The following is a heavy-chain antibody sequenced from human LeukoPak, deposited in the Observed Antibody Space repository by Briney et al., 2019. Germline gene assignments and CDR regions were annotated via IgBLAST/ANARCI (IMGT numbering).Heavy chain of an antibody. CDR3: ARDQGSGLFDP. CDR1: GFTFTSYT. V-gene: IGHV3-21*01. CDR2: ISSSSNYI. Sequence: GGSLRLSCAASGFTFTSYTMNWVRQAPGKGLEWVSSISSSSNYIYYADSVKGRFTISRDNAKNSLYLQMNSLRAEDTAVYYCARDQGSGLFDPWGQGTLVTVSS. J-gene: IGHJ5*02. D-gene: IGHD3-22*01.